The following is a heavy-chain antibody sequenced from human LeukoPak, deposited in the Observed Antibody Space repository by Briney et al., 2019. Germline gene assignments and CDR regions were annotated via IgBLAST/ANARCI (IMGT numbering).Heavy chain of an antibody. Sequence: ASVKVSRKASGYTFTSYYMHWVRQAPGQGLEWMGIINPSGGSTSYAQKFQGRVTMTRDTSTSTVYMELSSLRPEDTAVYYCARGAMWYQLLANFDYWGQGTLVTVSS. CDR2: INPSGGST. V-gene: IGHV1-46*01. CDR1: GYTFTSYY. D-gene: IGHD2-2*01. CDR3: ARGAMWYQLLANFDY. J-gene: IGHJ4*02.